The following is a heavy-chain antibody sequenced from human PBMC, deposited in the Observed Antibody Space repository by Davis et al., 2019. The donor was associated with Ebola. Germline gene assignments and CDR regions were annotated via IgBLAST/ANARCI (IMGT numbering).Heavy chain of an antibody. CDR3: ARGWYRTGLDV. J-gene: IGHJ6*02. Sequence: PSETLSLTCAISGDSVSSGGWNWIRQSPSRGLEWLGRTYYNYKWYNDYAVSVKSRISINPDTSKNQLSLHLNSVTPEDTAIYYCARGWYRTGLDVWGQGTTVTVSS. D-gene: IGHD6-19*01. CDR1: GDSVSSGG. CDR2: TYYNYKWYN. V-gene: IGHV6-1*01.